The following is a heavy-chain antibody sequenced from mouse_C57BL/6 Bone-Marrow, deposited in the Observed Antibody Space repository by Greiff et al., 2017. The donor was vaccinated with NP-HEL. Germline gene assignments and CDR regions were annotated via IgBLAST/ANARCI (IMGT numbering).Heavy chain of an antibody. CDR1: GFTFSDYY. CDR3: ARLGGYLDY. Sequence: DVKLVESGGGLVQPGGSLKLSCAASGFTFSDYYMYWVRQTPEKRLEWVAYISNGGGSTYYPDTVKGRFTISRDNAKNTLYLQMSRLKSEDTAMYYCARLGGYLDYGGQGTTLTVSA. V-gene: IGHV5-12*01. CDR2: ISNGGGST. D-gene: IGHD3-3*01. J-gene: IGHJ2*01.